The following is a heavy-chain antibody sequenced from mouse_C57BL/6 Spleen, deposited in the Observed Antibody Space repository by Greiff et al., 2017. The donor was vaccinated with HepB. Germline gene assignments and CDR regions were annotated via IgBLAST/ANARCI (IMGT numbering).Heavy chain of an antibody. CDR3: ARSYYYGSSYDHWYFDV. J-gene: IGHJ1*03. CDR1: GFNIKNTY. CDR2: IDPANGNT. V-gene: IGHV14-3*01. D-gene: IGHD1-1*01. Sequence: EVKLQESVAELVRPGASVKLSCTASGFNIKNTYMHWVKQRPEQGLEWIGRIDPANGNTKYAPKFQGKATITADTSSNTAYLQLSSLTSEDTAIYYCARSYYYGSSYDHWYFDVWGTGTTVTVSS.